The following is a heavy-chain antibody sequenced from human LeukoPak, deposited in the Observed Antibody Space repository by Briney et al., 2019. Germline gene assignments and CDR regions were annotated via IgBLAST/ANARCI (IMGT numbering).Heavy chain of an antibody. D-gene: IGHD6-19*01. CDR3: ARVEIAVVFDY. Sequence: ASVKVSCKASGYTFTSYAMHWVRQAPGQGLEWMGWINAGNGNTKYSQKFQGRVTITRDTSASTAYMELSSLRSEDTAVYYCARVEIAVVFDYGGQGPLVTVSS. CDR1: GYTFTSYA. J-gene: IGHJ4*02. V-gene: IGHV1-3*01. CDR2: INAGNGNT.